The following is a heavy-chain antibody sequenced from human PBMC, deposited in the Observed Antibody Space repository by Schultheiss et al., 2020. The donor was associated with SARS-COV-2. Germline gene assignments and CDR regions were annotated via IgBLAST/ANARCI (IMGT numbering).Heavy chain of an antibody. CDR3: AIIQETVDV. CDR1: GYTFTSYD. V-gene: IGHV1-2*02. CDR2: INPNSGGT. J-gene: IGHJ6*02. Sequence: ASVKVSCKASGYTFTSYDINWVRQATGQGLEWMGWINPNSGGTNYAQKFQGRVTMTRDTSISTAYMELSSLNFDDTAVYYCAIIQETVDVWGQGTTVTVSS. D-gene: IGHD1-1*01.